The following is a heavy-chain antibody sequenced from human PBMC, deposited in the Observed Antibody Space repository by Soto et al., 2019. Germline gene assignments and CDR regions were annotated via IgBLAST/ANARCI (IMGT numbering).Heavy chain of an antibody. CDR2: IGSSGGT. Sequence: EVHLLESGGGLVQPGGSLRLSCAASGFTYINNAMSWVRQAPGKGLEWVSTIGSSGGTYYPDSVKGRFTISRDNSRNTLYLQMNSLRAEDTAVYYCAKRAPYYFDSWCQGTLVTVSS. CDR1: GFTYINNA. V-gene: IGHV3-23*01. J-gene: IGHJ4*02. CDR3: AKRAPYYFDS.